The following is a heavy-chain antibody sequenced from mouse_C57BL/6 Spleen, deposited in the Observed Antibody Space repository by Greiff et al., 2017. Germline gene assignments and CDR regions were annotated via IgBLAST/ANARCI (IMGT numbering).Heavy chain of an antibody. CDR1: GFTFSSYA. CDR3: TRDQGVVANYAMDY. D-gene: IGHD1-1*01. J-gene: IGHJ4*01. V-gene: IGHV5-9-1*02. Sequence: EVKLMESGEGLVKPGGSLKLSCAASGFTFSSYAMSWVRQTPEKRLAWVAYISSGGGYIYYADTVKGRFTISRDNARNTLYLQMSSLKSEDTAMYYCTRDQGVVANYAMDYWGQGTSVTVSS. CDR2: ISSGGGYI.